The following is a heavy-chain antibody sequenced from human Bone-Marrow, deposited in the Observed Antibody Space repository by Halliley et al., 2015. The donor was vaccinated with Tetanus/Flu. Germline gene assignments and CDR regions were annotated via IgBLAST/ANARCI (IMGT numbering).Heavy chain of an antibody. CDR3: ARLRTPFGELFDY. CDR2: IHYSGST. J-gene: IGHJ4*02. Sequence: GLVKPSETLSLTCTVSGGSISGYYWNWIRQPPGKGLEWIGYIHYSGSTNYSPSLKSRVTISLDTSKNQFSLKLSSVTAADTAVYYCARLRTPFGELFDYWGQGTLVTVSS. V-gene: IGHV4-59*08. D-gene: IGHD3-10*01. CDR1: GGSISGYY.